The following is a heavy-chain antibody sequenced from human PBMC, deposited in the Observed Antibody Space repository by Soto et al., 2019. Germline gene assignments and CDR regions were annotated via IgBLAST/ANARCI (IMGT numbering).Heavy chain of an antibody. Sequence: GASVKVSCKASGYTFTSYGISWVRQAPGQGLEWMGIINPSGGSTSYAQKFQGRVTMTRDTSTSTVYMELSSLRSEDTAVYYCARGVLTGTDYYYYGMDVWGQGTTVTVSS. V-gene: IGHV1-46*01. D-gene: IGHD1-20*01. CDR3: ARGVLTGTDYYYYGMDV. CDR1: GYTFTSYG. J-gene: IGHJ6*02. CDR2: INPSGGST.